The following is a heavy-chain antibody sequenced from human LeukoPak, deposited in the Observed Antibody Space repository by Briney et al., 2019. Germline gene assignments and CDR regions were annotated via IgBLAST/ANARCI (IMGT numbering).Heavy chain of an antibody. CDR1: GGSVSSSSYY. V-gene: IGHV4-39*01. D-gene: IGHD4-17*01. Sequence: PSETLSLTCTVSGGSVSSSSYYWGWIRQPPGKGLEWIGSIYYSGSTYYNPSLKSRVTISVDTSKNQFSLKLSSVTAADTAAYYCARRYGDYAWFDPWGQGTLVTVSS. CDR2: IYYSGST. J-gene: IGHJ5*02. CDR3: ARRYGDYAWFDP.